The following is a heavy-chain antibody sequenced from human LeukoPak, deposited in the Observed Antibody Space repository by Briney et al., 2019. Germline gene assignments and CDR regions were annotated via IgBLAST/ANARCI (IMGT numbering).Heavy chain of an antibody. CDR2: IYTSGST. CDR1: GGSISSYY. V-gene: IGHV4-4*07. CDR3: ARVRSASMLGVTSRFDP. D-gene: IGHD3-10*02. Sequence: SETLSLTCTVSGGSISSYYWSWIRQPAGKGLEWIGRIYTSGSTNYNPSLKSRVTMSVDTSKNQFSLKLSSVTAADTAVYYCARVRSASMLGVTSRFDPWGQGTLVTVSS. J-gene: IGHJ5*02.